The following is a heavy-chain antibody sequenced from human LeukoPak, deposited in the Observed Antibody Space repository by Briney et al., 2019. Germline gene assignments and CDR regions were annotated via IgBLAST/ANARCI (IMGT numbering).Heavy chain of an antibody. V-gene: IGHV3-21*01. J-gene: IGHJ6*03. CDR3: ARDQGGTIGLYHYYYMDV. D-gene: IGHD1-7*01. CDR2: ISSSSNYI. CDR1: GFTFSSYS. Sequence: GGSLRLSCAASGFTFSSYSISGVRQAPGKGLEWVSSISSSSNYIYYADSLKGRFTISRDNAKSSLYLQMNSLRAEDTAVYYCARDQGGTIGLYHYYYMDVWGKGTTVTVSS.